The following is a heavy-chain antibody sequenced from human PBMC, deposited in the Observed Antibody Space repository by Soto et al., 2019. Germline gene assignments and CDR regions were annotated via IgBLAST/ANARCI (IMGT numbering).Heavy chain of an antibody. J-gene: IGHJ4*02. CDR1: GFIFSDAW. CDR2: IKTKSECETT. Sequence: EVQLVESGGGLVKPGGSLRLSCAVSGFIFSDAWMSWARQAPGKGLEWVARIKTKSECETTDYTAPVKGRFTISRDDSKNSLYLQMNSLKSDDTGVYYCTTARVGYWGQGTLVTVSS. D-gene: IGHD1-26*01. V-gene: IGHV3-15*01. CDR3: TTARVGY.